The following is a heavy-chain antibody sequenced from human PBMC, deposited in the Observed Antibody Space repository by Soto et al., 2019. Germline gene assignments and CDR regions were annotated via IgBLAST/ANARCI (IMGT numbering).Heavy chain of an antibody. J-gene: IGHJ4*02. CDR1: GFFFSSYT. V-gene: IGHV3-23*01. D-gene: IGHD3-16*01. Sequence: EVQLLESGGGLVQPGGSLRLSCVGSGFFFSSYTMTWVRQAPGKGLEWVSSFSATSENTYYADSVRGRFTISRDNSKNTLFLQMNRLTAEDTAMYYCAKARDQQWGRLPFDDCGQGILVIVSS. CDR2: FSATSENT. CDR3: AKARDQQWGRLPFDD.